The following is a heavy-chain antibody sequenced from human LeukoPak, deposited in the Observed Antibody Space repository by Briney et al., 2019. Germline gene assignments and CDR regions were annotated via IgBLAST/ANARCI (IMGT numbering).Heavy chain of an antibody. V-gene: IGHV3-11*01. D-gene: IGHD3-10*02. CDR3: ARAEVPYVGYYYGMDV. Sequence: GGSLRLSCAASGFTFSDYYMNWIRQAPGKGLEWLSYISNSGSTSYADSVKGRFTISRDNGKNALYLQMNTLRDEDTAVYYCARAEVPYVGYYYGMDVWGQETTVTVSS. CDR1: GFTFSDYY. CDR2: ISNSGST. J-gene: IGHJ6*02.